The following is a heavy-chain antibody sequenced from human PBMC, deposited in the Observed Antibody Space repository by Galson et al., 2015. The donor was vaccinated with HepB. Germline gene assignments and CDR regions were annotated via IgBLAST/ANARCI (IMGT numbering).Heavy chain of an antibody. J-gene: IGHJ4*02. CDR2: ISSSSSTI. Sequence: SLRLSCAASGFTFSSYSMNWVRQAPGKGLEWVSYISSSSSTIYYADSVKGRFTISRDNAKNSLYLQMNSLRAEDTAVYYCARDYDILTGYYKVRRGYFDYWGQGTLVTVSS. CDR1: GFTFSSYS. D-gene: IGHD3-9*01. CDR3: ARDYDILTGYYKVRRGYFDY. V-gene: IGHV3-48*01.